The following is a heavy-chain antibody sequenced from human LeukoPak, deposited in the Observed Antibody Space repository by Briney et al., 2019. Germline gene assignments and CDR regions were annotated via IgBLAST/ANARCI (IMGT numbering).Heavy chain of an antibody. Sequence: HTAGSLRLSCAASGFKFDDYAMHWVRQGPGKGLEWVSGIRWNTGSIGYADSVKGRFTISRDNAKNSLYLQMNSLRADDVALYYCTKGGSSSWYRGNWFDPWGQGTLVSVSS. CDR2: IRWNTGSI. CDR1: GFKFDDYA. CDR3: TKGGSSSWYRGNWFDP. J-gene: IGHJ5*02. V-gene: IGHV3-9*03. D-gene: IGHD6-13*01.